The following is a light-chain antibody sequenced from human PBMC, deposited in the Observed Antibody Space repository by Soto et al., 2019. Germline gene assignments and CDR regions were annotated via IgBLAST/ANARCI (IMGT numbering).Light chain of an antibody. CDR1: QSVLYNSNNKNY. CDR2: WAS. CDR3: QQYYSTPFT. J-gene: IGKJ3*01. Sequence: DIVMTQSPDSLAVSLGERATINCKSSQSVLYNSNNKNYLAWYQQKLGQPPKLLIYWASTRESGVPDRFSGSGSGTDFTLTISSLQAEDVAVYFCQQYYSTPFTFGPGTKVDIK. V-gene: IGKV4-1*01.